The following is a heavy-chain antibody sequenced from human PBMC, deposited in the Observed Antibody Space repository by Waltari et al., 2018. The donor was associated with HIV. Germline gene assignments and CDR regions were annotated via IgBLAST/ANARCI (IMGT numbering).Heavy chain of an antibody. J-gene: IGHJ4*02. CDR2: IWFDGVNK. V-gene: IGHV3-33*01. D-gene: IGHD5-12*01. Sequence: QVQLVESGGGVVQPGRSLRLSCAASGFTFSSYGMHWVRQAPGKGLDWVAFIWFDGVNKYYADSVKGRFTISRDNSKNTLYLQMNSLRAEDTAVYYCARHPTPFTGYNSFDYWGQGTLVTVSS. CDR1: GFTFSSYG. CDR3: ARHPTPFTGYNSFDY.